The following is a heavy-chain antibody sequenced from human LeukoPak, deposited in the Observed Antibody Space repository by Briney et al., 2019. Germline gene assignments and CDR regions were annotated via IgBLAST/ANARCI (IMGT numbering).Heavy chain of an antibody. V-gene: IGHV4-4*02. CDR3: ARDTDSGSFDY. D-gene: IGHD1-26*01. J-gene: IGHJ4*02. Sequence: SETLSLTCTVSGGSISSSNWWSWVRQPPGKGLGWIGEIYHSGSTNYNPSLKSRVTISVDKSKNQFSLKLSSVTAADTAVYYCARDTDSGSFDYWGQGTLVTVSS. CDR2: IYHSGST. CDR1: GGSISSSNW.